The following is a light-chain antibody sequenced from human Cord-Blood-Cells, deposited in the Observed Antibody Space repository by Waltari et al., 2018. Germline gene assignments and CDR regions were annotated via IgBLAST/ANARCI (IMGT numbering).Light chain of an antibody. CDR1: QSISSY. CDR2: AAS. CDR3: QQSYSTPPT. V-gene: IGKV1-39*01. Sequence: DIQMTQSPSSLSASVGDRVTITCRASQSISSYLNWYQQKPGKAPKLLSYAASSLQSGVPSRFSGSGSGTDFTLTISSQQPEDFATYDCQQSYSTPPTFGQGTKVEIK. J-gene: IGKJ1*01.